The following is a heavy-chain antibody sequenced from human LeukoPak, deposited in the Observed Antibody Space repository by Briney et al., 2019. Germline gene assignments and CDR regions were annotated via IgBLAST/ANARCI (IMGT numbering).Heavy chain of an antibody. V-gene: IGHV3-21*01. J-gene: IGHJ4*02. CDR2: ISASGANT. D-gene: IGHD6-13*01. Sequence: PGGSLRLSCAASEFTFGSYAMSWVRQAPGKGLEWVSSISASGANTYYADSVKGRFTISRDNAKNSLYLQMNSLRAEDTAVYYCARAAAGTLSFDYWGQGTLVTVSS. CDR1: EFTFGSYA. CDR3: ARAAAGTLSFDY.